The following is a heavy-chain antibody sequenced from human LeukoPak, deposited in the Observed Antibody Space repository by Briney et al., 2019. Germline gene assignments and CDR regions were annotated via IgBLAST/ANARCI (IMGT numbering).Heavy chain of an antibody. CDR2: INPNSGGT. J-gene: IGHJ4*02. CDR1: GYTFTSYD. D-gene: IGHD3-10*01. CDR3: ARGDLVRGY. Sequence: ASVKVSCKASGYTFTSYDINWVRQATGQGLEWMGWINPNSGGTNYAQKFQGRVTMTRDTSISTAYMELSRLRSDDTAVYYCARGDLVRGYWGQGTLVTVSS. V-gene: IGHV1-2*02.